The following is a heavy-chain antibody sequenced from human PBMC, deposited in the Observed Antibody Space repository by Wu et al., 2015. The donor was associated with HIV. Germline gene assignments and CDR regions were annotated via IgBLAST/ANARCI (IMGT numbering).Heavy chain of an antibody. J-gene: IGHJ4*02. CDR3: TRGTRNYLFDY. CDR1: GYTFTAYY. V-gene: IGHV1-2*02. CDR2: INVNSGDS. D-gene: IGHD4-11*01. Sequence: QVQLVQSGPEVKKPGASVTVSCKASGYTFTAYYMHWIRQAPGQGLEWMGWINVNSGDSNYARKFRGRLTVTRDTSINTVYMDLSSLKSDDSAIYYCTRGTRNYLFDYWGQGALVTVSS.